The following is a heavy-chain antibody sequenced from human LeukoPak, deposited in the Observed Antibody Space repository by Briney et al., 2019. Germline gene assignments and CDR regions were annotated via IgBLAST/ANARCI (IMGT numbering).Heavy chain of an antibody. D-gene: IGHD6-19*01. V-gene: IGHV3-23*01. CDR2: ISGRDGST. Sequence: GGSLRLSCAASGFTFSTYAMSWVRQAPGKGLECVSSISGRDGSTYYADSVKGRFTISRDNSKNTLYLQMNSLRAEDTAVYYCAKDNIVGLAVAGILDYWGQGTLVTVSS. CDR1: GFTFSTYA. J-gene: IGHJ4*02. CDR3: AKDNIVGLAVAGILDY.